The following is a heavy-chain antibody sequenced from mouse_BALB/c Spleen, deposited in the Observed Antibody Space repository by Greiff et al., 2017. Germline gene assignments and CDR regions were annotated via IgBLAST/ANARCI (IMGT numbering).Heavy chain of an antibody. CDR2: INPGSGGT. Sequence: QVQLQQSGAELVRPGTSVKVSCKASGYAFTNYLIEWVKQRPGQGLEWIGVINPGSGGTNYNEKFKGKATLTADKSSSTAYMQLSSLTSDDSAVYFCARRDGSYYAMDYWGQGTSVTVSS. J-gene: IGHJ4*01. V-gene: IGHV1-54*01. CDR1: GYAFTNYL. CDR3: ARRDGSYYAMDY. D-gene: IGHD1-1*01.